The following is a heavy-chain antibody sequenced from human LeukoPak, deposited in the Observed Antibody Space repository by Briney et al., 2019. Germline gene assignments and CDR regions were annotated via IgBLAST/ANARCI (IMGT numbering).Heavy chain of an antibody. D-gene: IGHD6-13*01. CDR1: GYTFTGYY. CDR2: INPNSGGT. J-gene: IGHJ4*02. Sequence: ASVKVSCKASGYTFTGYYMRWVRQAPGQGLEWMGWINPNSGGTNYAQKFQGRVTMTRDTSISTAYMELSRLRSDDTAVYYCARDRIAAAGYYFDYWGQGTLVTVSS. CDR3: ARDRIAAAGYYFDY. V-gene: IGHV1-2*02.